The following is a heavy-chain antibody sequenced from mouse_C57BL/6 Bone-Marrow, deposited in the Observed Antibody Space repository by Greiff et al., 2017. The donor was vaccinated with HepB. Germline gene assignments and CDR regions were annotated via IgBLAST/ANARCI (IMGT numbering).Heavy chain of an antibody. J-gene: IGHJ2*01. D-gene: IGHD6-1*01. CDR1: GYTFTSYW. CDR3: ARENLYYFDY. V-gene: IGHV1-50*01. CDR2: IDPSDSYT. Sequence: QVQLQQPGAELVKPGASVKLSCKASGYTFTSYWMQWVKQRPGQGLEWIGEIDPSDSYTNYNQKFKGKATLTVDTSSSTAYMQLSSLTSEDSAVYYCARENLYYFDYWGQGTTLTVSS.